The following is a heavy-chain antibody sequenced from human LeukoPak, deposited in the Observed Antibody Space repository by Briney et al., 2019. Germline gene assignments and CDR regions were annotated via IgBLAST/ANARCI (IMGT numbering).Heavy chain of an antibody. CDR1: GGTFSSYA. J-gene: IGHJ6*02. CDR3: ARVPGKWGYYYYYYGMDV. Sequence: SVKVSCKASGGTFSSYAINWVRQAPGQGLEWMGRIIPILGIANYAQKFQGRVTITADKSTSTAYMELSRLRSDDTAVYYCARVPGKWGYYYYYYGMDVWGQGTTVTVSS. V-gene: IGHV1-69*04. CDR2: IIPILGIA. D-gene: IGHD7-27*01.